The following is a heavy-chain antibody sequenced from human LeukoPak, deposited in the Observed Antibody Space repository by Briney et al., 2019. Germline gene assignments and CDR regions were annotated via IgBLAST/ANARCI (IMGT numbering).Heavy chain of an antibody. CDR3: ARDARDPYFSWLDP. CDR2: IRYDGSNE. J-gene: IGHJ5*02. V-gene: IGHV3-30*02. Sequence: GGSLRLSCAASGLTVSKNYMSWVRQAPGKGLEWVAFIRYDGSNEYYADSVKGRFTISRDNSKNTLFLQMNSLRAEDTAVFFCARDARDPYFSWLDPWGQGTLVTVSS. CDR1: GLTVSKNY. D-gene: IGHD2-8*01.